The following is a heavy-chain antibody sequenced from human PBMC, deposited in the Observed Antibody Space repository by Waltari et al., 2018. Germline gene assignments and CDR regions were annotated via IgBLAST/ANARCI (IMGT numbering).Heavy chain of an antibody. CDR3: SVSLND. CDR1: GFPFSHYW. J-gene: IGHJ4*02. Sequence: EVYLVESGGNLVQSGGSLRLSCASSGFPFSHYWMDWVRQATGKGLEWVANIKEDGSESHYVDSVKGRFTISRDNAQNLLSLQMDSLRAEDTAVYYCSVSLNDWGQGTLVTVSS. V-gene: IGHV3-7*01. CDR2: IKEDGSES.